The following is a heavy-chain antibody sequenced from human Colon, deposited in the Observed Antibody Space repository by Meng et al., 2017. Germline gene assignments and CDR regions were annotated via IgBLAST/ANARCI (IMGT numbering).Heavy chain of an antibody. Sequence: QGQPQESGPALAKPSQTLSLTCTVSGASISSEAFYWGWIRQHPGKGLEWIGYMHYSGIANYNPSLNSRIAISVDTSKNHFSLKLSSVTAADTAVYYCARYRYDSSSYSNFFDPWGQGTLVTVSS. J-gene: IGHJ5*02. D-gene: IGHD3-22*01. CDR2: MHYSGIA. CDR3: ARYRYDSSSYSNFFDP. CDR1: GASISSEAFY. V-gene: IGHV4-31*03.